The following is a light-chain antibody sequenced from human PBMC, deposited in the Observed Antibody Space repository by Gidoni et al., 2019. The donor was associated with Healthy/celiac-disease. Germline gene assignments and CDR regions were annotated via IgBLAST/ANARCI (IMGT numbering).Light chain of an antibody. Sequence: DIQMIQSPSSLSASVGDRVTITCRASQGISNYLAWYQQKPGKVPKLLIYAASTLQSGVPSRFSGSGSGTDFTLSISSLQPEDVATYYCQKYNRAPWTCXQXTKVEIK. V-gene: IGKV1-27*01. J-gene: IGKJ1*01. CDR1: QGISNY. CDR3: QKYNRAPWT. CDR2: AAS.